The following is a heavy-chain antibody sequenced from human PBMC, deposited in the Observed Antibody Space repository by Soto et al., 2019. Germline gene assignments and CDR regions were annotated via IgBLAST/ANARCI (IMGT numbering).Heavy chain of an antibody. CDR3: ARSPSEDLYYFDY. D-gene: IGHD3-3*01. V-gene: IGHV1-46*01. Sequence: QVQLVQSGAEVKKPGASVTLSCKSSGYTFTNYYVHWVRQAPGQGLEWMGMITPRGGATTYTQKFRGRVIMSRVTSTGTVYIELSSLRSDETAVYFCARSPSEDLYYFDYWGRGTLVSVSS. CDR2: ITPRGGAT. J-gene: IGHJ4*02. CDR1: GYTFTNYY.